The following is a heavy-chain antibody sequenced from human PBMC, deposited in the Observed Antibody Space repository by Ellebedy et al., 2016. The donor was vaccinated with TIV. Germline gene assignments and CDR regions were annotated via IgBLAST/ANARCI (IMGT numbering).Heavy chain of an antibody. D-gene: IGHD2-15*01. CDR2: ISSSGGRT. V-gene: IGHV3-23*01. Sequence: PGGSLRLSCAASGFAFRNYAMNWVRQATGKGLEWVSTISSSGGRTNYADSVKGRFTIFRDNSKNTIYLQMNSLRDEDTAVYYCTSHAVGHTTGCCRYYFDYWGLGTLVTVSS. J-gene: IGHJ4*02. CDR3: TSHAVGHTTGCCRYYFDY. CDR1: GFAFRNYA.